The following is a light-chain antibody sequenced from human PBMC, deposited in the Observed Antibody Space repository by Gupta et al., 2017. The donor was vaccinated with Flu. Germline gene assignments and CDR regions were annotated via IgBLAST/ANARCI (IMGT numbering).Light chain of an antibody. CDR2: DAS. J-gene: IGKJ2*01. Sequence: ATLSVSPGEGATLSCRASQSIGTNLAWYQQKPGQAPRLLIFDASTRATDIPARFSGSGSGTEFILTISSLQSEDLAVYYCQHYNNWPPYTFGQGTKLQIK. CDR3: QHYNNWPPYT. V-gene: IGKV3-15*01. CDR1: QSIGTN.